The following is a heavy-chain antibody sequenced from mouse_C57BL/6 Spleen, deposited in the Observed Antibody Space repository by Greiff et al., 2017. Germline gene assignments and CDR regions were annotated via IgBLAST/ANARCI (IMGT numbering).Heavy chain of an antibody. CDR1: GSAFTNYL. CDR3: VRGNYGAMDY. Sequence: VQLQQSGAELVRPGTSVKVSCKASGSAFTNYLIEWVKQRPGQGLEWIGVINPGSGGTNYNEKFKGKATLTADKSSSTAYMQLSSLTSEDSAVYFCVRGNYGAMDYWGQGTSVTVSS. CDR2: INPGSGGT. D-gene: IGHD2-1*01. V-gene: IGHV1-54*01. J-gene: IGHJ4*01.